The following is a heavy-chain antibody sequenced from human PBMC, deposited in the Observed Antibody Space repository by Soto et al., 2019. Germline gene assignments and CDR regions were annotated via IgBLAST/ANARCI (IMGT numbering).Heavy chain of an antibody. D-gene: IGHD2-8*01. V-gene: IGHV3-74*01. Sequence: GGSLRLSCAASGFTFSSYWMNWVRQVPGKGLVWVSRLSPDGTTTDYADSVKGRFTISRDNAKSTMYLQMNSLRAEDTALYYCVRDLSYCGAGVCSLWGQGTQVTVSS. CDR2: LSPDGTTT. CDR1: GFTFSSYW. J-gene: IGHJ4*02. CDR3: VRDLSYCGAGVCSL.